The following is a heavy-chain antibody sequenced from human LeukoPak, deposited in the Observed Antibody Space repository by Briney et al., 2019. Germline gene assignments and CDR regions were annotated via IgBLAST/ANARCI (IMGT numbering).Heavy chain of an antibody. CDR1: GYTFTGYY. Sequence: ASVKVSCKASGYTFTGYYMHWVRQAPGQGLEWMGWINPNSGGTNYAQKFQGRVTMTRNTSISTAYMELSSLRSEDTAVYYCARGGVVVAADYYYMDVWGKGTTVTVSS. CDR2: INPNSGGT. V-gene: IGHV1-2*02. D-gene: IGHD2-15*01. J-gene: IGHJ6*03. CDR3: ARGGVVVAADYYYMDV.